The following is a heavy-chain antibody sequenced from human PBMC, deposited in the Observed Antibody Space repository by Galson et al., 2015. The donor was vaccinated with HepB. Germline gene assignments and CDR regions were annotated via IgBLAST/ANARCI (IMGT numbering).Heavy chain of an antibody. CDR3: ARDGEDIVVVVAATLDY. V-gene: IGHV3-7*01. D-gene: IGHD2-15*01. Sequence: SLRLSCAASGFTFSSYWMSWVRQASGKGLEWVANIKQDGSEKYYVDSVKGRFTISRDNAKNSLYLQMNSLRAEDTAVYYCARDGEDIVVVVAATLDYWGQGTLVTVSS. J-gene: IGHJ4*02. CDR2: IKQDGSEK. CDR1: GFTFSSYW.